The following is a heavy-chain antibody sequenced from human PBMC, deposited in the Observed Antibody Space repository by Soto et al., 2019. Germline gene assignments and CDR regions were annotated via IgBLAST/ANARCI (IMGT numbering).Heavy chain of an antibody. Sequence: SETLSLTCTVSGGSISSGDYYWSWIRQPPGKGLEWIGHIYYSGSTYYNPSLKSRVTISVDTSKNQFSLKLSSVTAADTAVYYCARQTAPDAFDIWGQGTIVTVSS. CDR2: IYYSGST. V-gene: IGHV4-30-4*01. CDR1: GGSISSGDYY. J-gene: IGHJ3*02. CDR3: ARQTAPDAFDI.